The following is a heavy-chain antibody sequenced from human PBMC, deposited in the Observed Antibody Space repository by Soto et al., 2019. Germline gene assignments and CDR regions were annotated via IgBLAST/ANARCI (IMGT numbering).Heavy chain of an antibody. Sequence: QVQLVQSGAEVKKPGASVKVSCKASGYTFTSYYMHWVRQAPGQGLEWMGIINPSGGSTSYAQKFQGRVTMTRDTSTSTVYMELSSLRSEDTAVYYCARDTAMVPYYYYGMDVWGQGTTVTVSS. CDR2: INPSGGST. V-gene: IGHV1-46*01. CDR1: GYTFTSYY. D-gene: IGHD5-18*01. CDR3: ARDTAMVPYYYYGMDV. J-gene: IGHJ6*02.